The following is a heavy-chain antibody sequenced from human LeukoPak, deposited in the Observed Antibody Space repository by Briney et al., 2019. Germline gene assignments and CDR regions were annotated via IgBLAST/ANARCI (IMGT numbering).Heavy chain of an antibody. D-gene: IGHD1-26*01. V-gene: IGHV4-39*07. Sequence: KPSETLSLTCAVYGGSFSSYYWGWIRQPPGKGLEWIGSIYYSGSTYYNPSLKSRVTISVDTSKNQFSLRLSSVTAADTAVYYCARVVGALGDYYYYYMDVWGKGTTVTVSS. CDR2: IYYSGST. CDR3: ARVVGALGDYYYYYMDV. CDR1: GGSFSSYY. J-gene: IGHJ6*03.